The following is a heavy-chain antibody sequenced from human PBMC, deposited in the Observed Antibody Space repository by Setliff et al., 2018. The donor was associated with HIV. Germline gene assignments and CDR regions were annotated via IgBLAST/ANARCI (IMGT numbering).Heavy chain of an antibody. D-gene: IGHD3-22*01. CDR1: GFTFSGSP. J-gene: IGHJ4*02. CDR3: SRPQYFYENGGSDY. Sequence: PGESLKISCAASGFTFSGSPMHWVCQAPGKGLEWVGRIKNKAENYATAYAASVKGRFTIFRDDSKNTAYLQMNSLKTEDTAVYYCSRPQYFYENGGSDYWGQGTLVTVSS. V-gene: IGHV3-73*01. CDR2: IKNKAENYAT.